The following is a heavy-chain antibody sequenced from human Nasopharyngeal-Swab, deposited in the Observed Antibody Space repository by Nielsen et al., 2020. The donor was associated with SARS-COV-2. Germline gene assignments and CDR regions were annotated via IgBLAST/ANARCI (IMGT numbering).Heavy chain of an antibody. CDR1: GYTFTSYG. D-gene: IGHD2-2*01. CDR2: ISAYNGNT. J-gene: IGHJ5*02. Sequence: ASVKVSCKASGYTFTSYGISWVRQAPGQGLEWMGWISAYNGNTNYAQKFQGRVTMTRNTSISTAYMELSSLRSEDTAVYYCARGLGYCSSTSCYAWGQGTLVTVSS. V-gene: IGHV1-18*01. CDR3: ARGLGYCSSTSCYA.